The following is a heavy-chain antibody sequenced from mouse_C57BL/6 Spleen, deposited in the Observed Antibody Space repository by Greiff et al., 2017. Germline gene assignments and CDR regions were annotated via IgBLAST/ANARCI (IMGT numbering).Heavy chain of an antibody. D-gene: IGHD1-1*01. J-gene: IGHJ1*03. CDR1: GYTFTSYW. V-gene: IGHV1-64*01. CDR2: IHPNSGST. CDR3: ARDDGSSSWYFDV. Sequence: VQLQQPGAELVKPGASVKLSCKASGYTFTSYWMHWVKQRPGQGLEWIGMIHPNSGSTNYNEKFKSKATLTVDKSSSTAYMQLSSLTSEDSAVYYCARDDGSSSWYFDVWGTGTTVTVSS.